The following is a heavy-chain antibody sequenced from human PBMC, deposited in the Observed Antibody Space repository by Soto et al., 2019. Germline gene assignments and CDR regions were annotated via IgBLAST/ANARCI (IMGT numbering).Heavy chain of an antibody. CDR2: ISSGSTNI. CDR3: ARDRNAAGSDY. D-gene: IGHD1-1*01. CDR1: GFTFSDFY. V-gene: IGHV3-11*01. J-gene: IGHJ4*02. Sequence: QVQLVESGGGLVKPGGSLRLSCAASGFTFSDFYMSWIRQAPGKGLEWISYISSGSTNIFYADSVKGRFTVSRDNAKNSVYREMDILRAEDTAVYYCARDRNAAGSDYWGQGTLVTVSS.